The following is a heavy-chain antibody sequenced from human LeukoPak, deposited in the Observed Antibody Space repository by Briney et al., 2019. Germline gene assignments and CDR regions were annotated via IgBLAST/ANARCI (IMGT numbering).Heavy chain of an antibody. CDR1: GGSISRYY. J-gene: IGHJ6*03. D-gene: IGHD2-15*01. Sequence: ETLSHTCTVAGGSISRYYRSWIRQPPGRGLGWVGYIYYSGITNSNPSLKSRVTISVETSKNQFSLKLSSVTAADTAVYYCARASPGFSRIPYYYYYCYMDVWGKGTTVTVSS. CDR2: IYYSGIT. V-gene: IGHV4-59*01. CDR3: ARASPGFSRIPYYYYYCYMDV.